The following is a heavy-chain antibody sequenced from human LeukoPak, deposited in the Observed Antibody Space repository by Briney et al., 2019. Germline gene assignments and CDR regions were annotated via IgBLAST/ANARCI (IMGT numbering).Heavy chain of an antibody. CDR1: GGSFSGYY. CDR2: INHSGST. CDR3: ARGKSNVDTAYDY. D-gene: IGHD5-18*01. J-gene: IGHJ4*02. V-gene: IGHV4-34*01. Sequence: KPSETLSLTCAVYGGSFSGYYWSWIRQPPGKGLEWIGEINHSGSTNYNPSLKSRVTISVDTSKNQFSLKLSSVTAADTAVYYCARGKSNVDTAYDYWGQGTLVTVSS.